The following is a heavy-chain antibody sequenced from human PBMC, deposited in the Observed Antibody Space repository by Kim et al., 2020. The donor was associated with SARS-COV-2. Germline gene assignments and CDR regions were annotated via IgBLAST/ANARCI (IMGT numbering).Heavy chain of an antibody. CDR2: GSA. J-gene: IGHJ5*02. CDR3: ARELNGWFDP. V-gene: IGHV4-31*02. Sequence: GSAYSTTSLKSRVTLSVDTSKNQCSLKLSSVTAADTAVYYCARELNGWFDPWGQGTQVTVSS.